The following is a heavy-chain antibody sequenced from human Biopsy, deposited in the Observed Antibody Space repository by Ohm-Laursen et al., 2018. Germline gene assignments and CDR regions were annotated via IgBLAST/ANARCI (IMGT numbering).Heavy chain of an antibody. CDR2: INPNSGGT. J-gene: IGHJ2*01. CDR3: ARGGLNYWYFDL. V-gene: IGHV1-2*02. Sequence: ASVKVSCKASGYTFTDSYMHWGRQAPGQGLEWMGWINPNSGGTNYAQKFQGRVTMTRDTSMSTAYMELNRLRSDDTAVYYCARGGLNYWYFDLWGRGTLVTASS. CDR1: GYTFTDSY. D-gene: IGHD1-26*01.